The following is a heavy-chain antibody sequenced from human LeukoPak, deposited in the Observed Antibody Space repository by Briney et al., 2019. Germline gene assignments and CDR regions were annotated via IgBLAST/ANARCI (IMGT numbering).Heavy chain of an antibody. D-gene: IGHD1-26*01. V-gene: IGHV3-7*01. CDR1: GYTFSIYW. J-gene: IGHJ4*02. CDR2: IKQDGSET. CDR3: TGENSGSLSLEY. Sequence: GGSLRLSCAASGYTFSIYWMNWVRQAPGKGLEWVASIKQDGSETYYMESVQGRFTISRDNDMNFLYLQLSGLRAEDTAVYYCTGENSGSLSLEYWGQGTLVTVSS.